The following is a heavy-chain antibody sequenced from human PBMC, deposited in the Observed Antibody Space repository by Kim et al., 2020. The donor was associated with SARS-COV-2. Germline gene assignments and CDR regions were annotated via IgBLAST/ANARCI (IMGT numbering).Heavy chain of an antibody. Sequence: GGSLRLSCAASGFTFSNAWMSWVRQAPGKGLEWVGRIKSKTDGGTTDYAAPVKGRFTISRDDSKNTLYLQMNSRKTEDTAVYYCTTGGRPSRGSYRSGEWYFDLWGRGTLVTVSS. J-gene: IGHJ2*01. CDR1: GFTFSNAW. CDR3: TTGGRPSRGSYRSGEWYFDL. D-gene: IGHD1-26*01. CDR2: IKSKTDGGTT. V-gene: IGHV3-15*01.